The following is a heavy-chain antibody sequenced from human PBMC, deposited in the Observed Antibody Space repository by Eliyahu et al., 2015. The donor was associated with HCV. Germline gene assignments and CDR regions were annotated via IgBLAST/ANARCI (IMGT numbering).Heavy chain of an antibody. CDR2: IYTRGST. CDR3: ASHGGGRSGWYQIYYFDY. J-gene: IGHJ4*02. D-gene: IGHD6-19*01. CDR1: GGSISSGSYY. Sequence: QVQLQESGPGLVKPSQTLSLTCTVSGGSISSGSYYWSWIRQPAGKGLEWIGRIYTRGSTSYNPSLKSRVTISLDTSKNQFSLKLSSVTAADTAVYYCASHGGGRSGWYQIYYFDYWGQGTLVTVSS. V-gene: IGHV4-61*02.